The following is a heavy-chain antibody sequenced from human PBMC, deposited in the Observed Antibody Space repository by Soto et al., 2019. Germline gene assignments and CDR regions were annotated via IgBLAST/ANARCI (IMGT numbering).Heavy chain of an antibody. CDR2: ISGGDGST. J-gene: IGHJ6*02. V-gene: IGHV3-23*01. D-gene: IGHD2-2*01. CDR1: GFTFSSYA. CDR3: VKDWSGSTCPCMDV. Sequence: GGSLRLSCAAAGFTFSSYAMTWVRQAPGKGPEWVATISGGDGSTYNGDSVKGRFTIYRDNSKKSLYLQMTSLRAQDTAVYYCVKDWSGSTCPCMDVWGQGTTVTVSS.